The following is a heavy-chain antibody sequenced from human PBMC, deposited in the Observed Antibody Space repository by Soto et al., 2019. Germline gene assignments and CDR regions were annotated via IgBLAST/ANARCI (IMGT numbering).Heavy chain of an antibody. V-gene: IGHV1-69*06. D-gene: IGHD3-22*01. CDR2: IIPIFGTA. CDR1: GGTFSSYA. J-gene: IGHJ1*01. Sequence: GASVKVSCKASGGTFSSYAISWVRQAPGQGLEWMGGIIPIFGTANYAQKFQGRVTITADKSTSTAYMELSSLRSEDTAVYYCARGDYYYDSSGYHLGYFQHWGQGTLVTSPQ. CDR3: ARGDYYYDSSGYHLGYFQH.